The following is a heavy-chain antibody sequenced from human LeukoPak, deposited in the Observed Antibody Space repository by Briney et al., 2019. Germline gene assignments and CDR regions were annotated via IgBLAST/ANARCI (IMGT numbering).Heavy chain of an antibody. D-gene: IGHD3-3*01. CDR3: ARGSPRFLEWLLYGDY. J-gene: IGHJ4*02. CDR2: ISSSSSYI. V-gene: IGHV3-21*01. Sequence: PGRSLRLSCAASGFTFSSYSMNWVRQAPGKGLEWVSSISSSSSYIYYADSVKGRFTISRDNAKNSLYLQMNSLRAEDTAVYYCARGSPRFLEWLLYGDYWGQGTLVTVSS. CDR1: GFTFSSYS.